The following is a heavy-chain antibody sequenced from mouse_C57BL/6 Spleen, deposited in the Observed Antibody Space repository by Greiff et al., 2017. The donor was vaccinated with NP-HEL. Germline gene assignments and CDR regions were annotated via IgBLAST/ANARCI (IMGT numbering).Heavy chain of an antibody. CDR1: GFTFSDYG. V-gene: IGHV5-17*01. J-gene: IGHJ1*03. CDR2: ISSGSSTI. CDR3: ARQHYGSSYGYFDV. D-gene: IGHD1-1*01. Sequence: EVHLVESGGGLVKPGGSLKLSCAASGFTFSDYGMHWVRQAPEQGLEWVAYISSGSSTIYYADTVKGRFTLSRDNAKNTLFLQMTSLRSEDTAMDYCARQHYGSSYGYFDVWGTGTTVTVSA.